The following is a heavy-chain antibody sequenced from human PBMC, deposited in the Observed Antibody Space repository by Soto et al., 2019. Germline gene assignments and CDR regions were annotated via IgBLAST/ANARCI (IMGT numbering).Heavy chain of an antibody. D-gene: IGHD3-22*01. J-gene: IGHJ6*02. CDR2: IRSKAYGGAT. Sequence: GGSLRFSCTASGLTFGDHAMSWVRQAPGKGLEWVGFIRSKAYGGATEYAASVKGRFTFSRDDSKSIAYLQMNSLKTEDTAVYYCTRDYYDTRGYYTMDVWGQGTTVTVSS. V-gene: IGHV3-49*04. CDR1: GLTFGDHA. CDR3: TRDYYDTRGYYTMDV.